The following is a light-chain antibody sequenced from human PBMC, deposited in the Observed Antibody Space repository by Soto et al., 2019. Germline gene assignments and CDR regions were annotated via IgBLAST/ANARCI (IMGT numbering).Light chain of an antibody. CDR3: LLYLGGGIWV. CDR1: SGPVFTSSY. CDR2: NTN. Sequence: QTVVTQEPSFSVSPGGTVTLTCGLRSGPVFTSSYPNWYQQTPGQAPRTLIFNTNTRSSGVPDRFSGSILGDKAALTITGAQADDDSYYYCLLYLGGGIWVFGGGTKLTV. V-gene: IGLV8-61*01. J-gene: IGLJ3*02.